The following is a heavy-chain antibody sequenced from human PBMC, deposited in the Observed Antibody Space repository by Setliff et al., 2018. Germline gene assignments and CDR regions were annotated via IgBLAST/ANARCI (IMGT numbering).Heavy chain of an antibody. J-gene: IGHJ4*02. D-gene: IGHD3-3*02. CDR1: GVTFRSYY. V-gene: IGHV3-30*02. Sequence: GGSLRLSCATSGVTFRSYYMHGGRQAPGRGLEWGAFLRSDGTTRYHSDSMKARFTISSDNSKNTLYLQMNSLRPEDTTVYFCAKENHFWGGYPNYFRLNSLDFWGPGTLVTVSS. CDR2: LRSDGTTR. CDR3: AKENHFWGGYPNYFRLNSLDF.